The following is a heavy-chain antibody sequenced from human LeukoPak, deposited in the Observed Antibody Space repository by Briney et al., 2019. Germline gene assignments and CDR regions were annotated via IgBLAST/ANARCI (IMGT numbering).Heavy chain of an antibody. D-gene: IGHD2/OR15-2a*01. CDR3: ARAREGFYGPFDY. V-gene: IGHV3-21*01. J-gene: IGHJ4*02. CDR1: GFTLSDYS. Sequence: GGSLRLSCAASGFTLSDYSMNWVRQAPGKGLEWVSSISSSSNYIYYADSVKGRFTISRDNSKNSLYLQMNSLRAEDTAVYYCARAREGFYGPFDYWGQGTLLTVSS. CDR2: ISSSSNYI.